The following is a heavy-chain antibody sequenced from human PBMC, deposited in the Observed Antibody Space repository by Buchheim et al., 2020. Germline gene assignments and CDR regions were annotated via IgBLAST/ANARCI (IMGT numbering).Heavy chain of an antibody. V-gene: IGHV3-74*03. D-gene: IGHD5-24*01. Sequence: EVQLVESGGGLVQPGGSLRLSCAASGLIFSRYWMHWVRQTPGKGLVWVSRISSDGSKTTYADSVKGRFTISRDNAKNTVYLQMNSLRADDTAVYYCSGDPHMATKLGDDWGQGTL. CDR3: SGDPHMATKLGDD. J-gene: IGHJ4*02. CDR1: GLIFSRYW. CDR2: ISSDGSKT.